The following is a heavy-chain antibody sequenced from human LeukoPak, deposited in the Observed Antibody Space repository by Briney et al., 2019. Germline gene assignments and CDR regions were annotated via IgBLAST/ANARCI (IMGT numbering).Heavy chain of an antibody. Sequence: SVKVSCKASAYTFANYAISWLRQAPGQGLEWMGGIIPIFGTANYAQKFQGRVTITADESTSTAYMELSSLRSEDTAVYYCARAIAARGGSYYGMDVWGQGTTVTVSS. D-gene: IGHD6-6*01. CDR3: ARAIAARGGSYYGMDV. J-gene: IGHJ6*02. CDR2: IIPIFGTA. CDR1: AYTFANYA. V-gene: IGHV1-69*13.